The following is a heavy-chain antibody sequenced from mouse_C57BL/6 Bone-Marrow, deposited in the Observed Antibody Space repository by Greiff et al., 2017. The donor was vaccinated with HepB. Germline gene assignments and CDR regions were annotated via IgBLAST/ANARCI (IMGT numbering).Heavy chain of an antibody. V-gene: IGHV1-15*01. CDR1: GYTFTDYE. D-gene: IGHD1-1*01. Sequence: VQLHQSGAELVRPGASVTLSCKASGYTFTDYEMHWVKQTPVPGLEWIGAIDPETGGTAYNQKFKGKAILTADKSSSTAYMELRSLTSEDSAVYYCTAVYLRDYWGQGTTLTVSS. CDR2: IDPETGGT. CDR3: TAVYLRDY. J-gene: IGHJ2*01.